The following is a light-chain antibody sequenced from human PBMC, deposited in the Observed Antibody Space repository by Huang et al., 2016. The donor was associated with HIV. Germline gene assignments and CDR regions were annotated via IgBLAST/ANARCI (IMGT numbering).Light chain of an antibody. J-gene: IGKJ2*01. CDR1: QSISSW. CDR2: KTS. CDR3: LQSDSYPYT. Sequence: IQMTQSPSTLSASVGDRVTITCRASQSISSWLAWYQQIPGKAPKLLIYKTSSLESGVPSRFNGSGSGTEFTLTINSLQPGDFATYYCLQSDSYPYTFGQGTKLDIK. V-gene: IGKV1-5*03.